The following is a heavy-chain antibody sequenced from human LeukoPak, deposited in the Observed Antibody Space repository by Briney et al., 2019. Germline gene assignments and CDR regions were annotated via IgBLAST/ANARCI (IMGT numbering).Heavy chain of an antibody. CDR1: GDSISSYY. V-gene: IGHV4-59*08. CDR2: IYYSGST. Sequence: SETLSLTCTVSGDSISSYYWSWIRQPPGKGLEWIGYIYYSGSTNYNPSLKSRVTISVDTSKNQFSLKLSSVTAADTAVYYCARLKCISTTCPSRYVMDVWGQGTTVTVSS. D-gene: IGHD2-2*01. CDR3: ARLKCISTTCPSRYVMDV. J-gene: IGHJ6*02.